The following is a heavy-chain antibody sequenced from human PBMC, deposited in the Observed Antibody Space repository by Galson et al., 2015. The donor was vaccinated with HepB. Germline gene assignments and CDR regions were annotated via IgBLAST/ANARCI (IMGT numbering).Heavy chain of an antibody. CDR1: GSTFSTYG. CDR3: AKDYYDSSGYYFGRFDY. D-gene: IGHD3-22*01. Sequence: SLRLSCAASGSTFSTYGMHWVRQAPGKGLEWVAVISYDGSNKYYADSVKGRFTISRDNSKNTLYLQMNSLRAEDTAVYYCAKDYYDSSGYYFGRFDYWGQGTLVTVSS. V-gene: IGHV3-30*18. CDR2: ISYDGSNK. J-gene: IGHJ4*02.